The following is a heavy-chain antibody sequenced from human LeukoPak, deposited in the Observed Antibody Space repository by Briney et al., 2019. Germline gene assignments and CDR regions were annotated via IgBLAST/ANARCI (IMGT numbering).Heavy chain of an antibody. CDR1: GYSINSGYY. CDR3: ARGGEQLVGPLDY. V-gene: IGHV4-38-2*02. CDR2: IYTSGST. Sequence: PSETLSLTCTVSGYSINSGYYWVWIRQPPGKGLEWIGRIYTSGSTNYNPSLKSRVTISVDTSKNQFSLKLSSVTAADTAVYYCARGGEQLVGPLDYWGQGTLVTVSS. J-gene: IGHJ4*02. D-gene: IGHD6-13*01.